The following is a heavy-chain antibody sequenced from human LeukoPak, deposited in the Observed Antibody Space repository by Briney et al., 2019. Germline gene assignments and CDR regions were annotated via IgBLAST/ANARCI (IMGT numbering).Heavy chain of an antibody. CDR2: IASDGSST. V-gene: IGHV3-74*01. J-gene: IGHJ4*02. Sequence: GGSLGLSCAASGFTFSSYWMNWVCQAPGKGLVWVSRIASDGSSTTYADSVKGRFSISRDNAKNTLYLQMNSQRVEDTAVYYCARDRGSGREGIDYWGQGTLVTVSS. CDR1: GFTFSSYW. CDR3: ARDRGSGREGIDY. D-gene: IGHD6-19*01.